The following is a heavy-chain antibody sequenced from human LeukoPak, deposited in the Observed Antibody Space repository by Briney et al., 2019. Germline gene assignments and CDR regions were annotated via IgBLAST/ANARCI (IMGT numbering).Heavy chain of an antibody. J-gene: IGHJ4*02. Sequence: PSETLSLTCAVYGGSFSGYYWSWIRQPPGKGLEWIGEINHSGSTNYNPSLKSRVTISVDTSKDQFSLKLSSVTAADTAVYYCARDRKQWLPRFDYWGQGTLVTVSS. CDR2: INHSGST. CDR3: ARDRKQWLPRFDY. D-gene: IGHD6-19*01. V-gene: IGHV4-34*01. CDR1: GGSFSGYY.